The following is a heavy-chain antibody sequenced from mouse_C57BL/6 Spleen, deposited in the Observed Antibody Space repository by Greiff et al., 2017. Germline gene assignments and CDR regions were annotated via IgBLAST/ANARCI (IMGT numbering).Heavy chain of an antibody. CDR2: IHPRSGNT. V-gene: IGHV1-81*01. CDR1: GYTFTSYG. D-gene: IGHD2-1*01. CDR3: AGGNGNYNYYAMNY. Sequence: VQLQQSGAELARPGASVKLSCKASGYTFTSYGISWVKQRTGQGLEWIGEIHPRSGNTYYNEKFKGKATLTADKSSSTAYMELRSLTSEDSAFYFCAGGNGNYNYYAMNYWGQGTSVTVSS. J-gene: IGHJ4*01.